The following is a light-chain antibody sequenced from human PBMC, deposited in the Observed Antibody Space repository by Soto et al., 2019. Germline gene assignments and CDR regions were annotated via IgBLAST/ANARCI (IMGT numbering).Light chain of an antibody. V-gene: IGKV3-20*01. CDR3: QQANSFPPF. CDR2: GAS. Sequence: EIVLTQSPGTLSLSPGERATLSCRASQSVSSSYLAWYQQKPGQAPRLLIYGASSRATGIPDRFSGSGSGTDFTLTISRLEPEDFATYYCQQANSFPPFFGPGTKVDFK. CDR1: QSVSSSY. J-gene: IGKJ3*01.